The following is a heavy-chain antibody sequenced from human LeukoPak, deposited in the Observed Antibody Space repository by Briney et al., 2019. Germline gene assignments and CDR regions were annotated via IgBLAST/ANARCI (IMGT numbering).Heavy chain of an antibody. CDR1: GFTFSSYA. J-gene: IGHJ4*02. CDR3: ARVEMATITGFDY. Sequence: PGGSLRLSCSASGFTFSSYAMHWVRQAPGKGLEYVSAISPNGGSTYYADSVKGRFSISRDNSKNTLYLQMNSLRAEDTAVYYCARVEMATITGFDYWGQGTLVTVSS. V-gene: IGHV3-64*04. CDR2: ISPNGGST. D-gene: IGHD5-24*01.